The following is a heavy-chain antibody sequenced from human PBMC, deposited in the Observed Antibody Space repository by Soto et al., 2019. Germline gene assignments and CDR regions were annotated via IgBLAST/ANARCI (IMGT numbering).Heavy chain of an antibody. Sequence: GGSLRLSCAASGFNFSSDAMSWVRQAPGKGLEWVSAIKGSSVGTYYADAVKGRFTISRDNSKNTLYLQMNSLRAEDTAVYYCATGRSSGWAPFDYWGQGTLVTVSS. J-gene: IGHJ4*02. CDR2: IKGSSVGT. D-gene: IGHD6-19*01. CDR1: GFNFSSDA. CDR3: ATGRSSGWAPFDY. V-gene: IGHV3-23*01.